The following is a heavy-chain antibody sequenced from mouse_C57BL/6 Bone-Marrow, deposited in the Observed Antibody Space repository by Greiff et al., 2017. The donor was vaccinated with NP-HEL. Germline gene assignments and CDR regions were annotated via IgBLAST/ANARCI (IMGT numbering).Heavy chain of an antibody. CDR1: GFTFSDYY. V-gene: IGHV5-12*01. D-gene: IGHD1-1*01. CDR3: ARLNSPYYDGSSYDYFDY. Sequence: EVKVVESGGGLVQPGGSLKLSCAASGFTFSDYYMYWVRQTPEKRLEWVAYISNGGGSTYYPDTVKGRFTISRDNAKNTLYLQMSRLKSEDTAMYYCARLNSPYYDGSSYDYFDYWGQGTTLTVSS. J-gene: IGHJ2*01. CDR2: ISNGGGST.